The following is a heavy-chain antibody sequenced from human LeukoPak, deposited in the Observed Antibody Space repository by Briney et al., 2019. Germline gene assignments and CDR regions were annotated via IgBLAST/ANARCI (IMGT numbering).Heavy chain of an antibody. D-gene: IGHD3-10*01. V-gene: IGHV5-51*01. J-gene: IGHJ6*02. CDR2: IYPDDSDT. CDR1: GYSFGNRW. Sequence: GESLKISCEGSGYSFGNRWIGWVRQMPGKGLEWMGIIYPDDSDTIYNPSFEGQVTISADTSISTAYLQWSSLKASDTAMYYCARGAHGSGSSYNYYGMDVWGQGTTVTVSS. CDR3: ARGAHGSGSSYNYYGMDV.